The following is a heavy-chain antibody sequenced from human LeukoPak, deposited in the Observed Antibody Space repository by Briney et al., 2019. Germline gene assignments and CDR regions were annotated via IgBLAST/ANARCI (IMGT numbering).Heavy chain of an antibody. CDR1: GGTFSSYA. CDR3: ATGRAEPWFGQLPHH. Sequence: GASVNVSCKAAGGTFSSYATSWVRQAPGQGLEWMGRIIPILGIANYAQKVQGRVTITADKSTGTAYMELSSLRSEDTAVDYCATGRAEPWFGQLPHHWGQGTLVTLPP. V-gene: IGHV1-69*04. CDR2: IIPILGIA. D-gene: IGHD3-10*01. J-gene: IGHJ5*02.